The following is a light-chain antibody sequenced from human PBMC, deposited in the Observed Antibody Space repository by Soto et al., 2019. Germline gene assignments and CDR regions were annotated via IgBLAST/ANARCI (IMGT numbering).Light chain of an antibody. Sequence: QSVLTQPASVSGSPGQSITISCTGTGSDVGGYKYVSWYQQLPGKAPKLMIYDVSYRPSGVSDRFSGSKSGNTASLIISGLQAEDEADYYCSSYAGSSPFVFGTGTKVTVL. CDR2: DVS. J-gene: IGLJ1*01. CDR3: SSYAGSSPFV. CDR1: GSDVGGYKY. V-gene: IGLV2-14*01.